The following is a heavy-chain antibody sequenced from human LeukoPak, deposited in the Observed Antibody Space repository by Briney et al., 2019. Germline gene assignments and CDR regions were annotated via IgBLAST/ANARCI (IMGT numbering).Heavy chain of an antibody. V-gene: IGHV4-4*07. J-gene: IGHJ3*02. Sequence: SETLSLTCTVSGGSISSYYWSWIRQPAGKGLEWIGRIYTSGSTNYNLSLKSRVTMSVDTSKNQFSLKLSSVTAADTAVYYCARGGYYYDSSGYDAFDIWGQGTMVTVSS. CDR3: ARGGYYYDSSGYDAFDI. CDR1: GGSISSYY. D-gene: IGHD3-22*01. CDR2: IYTSGST.